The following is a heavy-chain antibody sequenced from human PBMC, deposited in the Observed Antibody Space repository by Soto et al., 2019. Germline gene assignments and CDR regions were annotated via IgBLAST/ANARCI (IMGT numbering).Heavy chain of an antibody. CDR1: GGSISSGGYY. V-gene: IGHV4-31*03. Sequence: PSETLSLTCTVSGGSISSGGYYWSWIRQHPGKGLEWIGYIYYSGSTYYNPSLKSRVTISVDTSTNQFSLKLSSVTAADTAVYYCARVATGKYYYGMDAWGQGTTVTVSS. CDR2: IYYSGST. J-gene: IGHJ6*02. CDR3: ARVATGKYYYGMDA. D-gene: IGHD5-12*01.